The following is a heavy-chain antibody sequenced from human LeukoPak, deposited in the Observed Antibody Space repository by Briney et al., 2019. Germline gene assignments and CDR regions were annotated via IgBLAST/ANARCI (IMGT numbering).Heavy chain of an antibody. CDR2: IYYSGST. CDR3: ARLGGTYYYYYMDV. J-gene: IGHJ6*03. V-gene: IGHV4-39*01. CDR1: GGSISSSSYY. Sequence: SETLSLTCTVSGGSISSSSYYWGWIRQPPGKGLEWIGSIYYSGSTYYNPSLKSRVTISVDTSKNQFSLKLSSVTAADTAVYYCARLGGTYYYYYMDVWGKGTRSPSP.